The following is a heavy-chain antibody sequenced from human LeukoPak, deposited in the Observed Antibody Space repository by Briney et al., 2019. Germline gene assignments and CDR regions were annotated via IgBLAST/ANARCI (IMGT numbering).Heavy chain of an antibody. J-gene: IGHJ5*02. CDR3: ARLKLTDNWFDP. CDR1: GGSISSYY. D-gene: IGHD5-24*01. CDR2: IYTSGST. Sequence: PETLSLTCTVSGGSISSYYWSWIRQPAGKGLEWIGRIYTSGSTNYNPSLKSRVTISVDTSKNQFSLKLSAVTAAVTAVDYCARLKLTDNWFDPWGQGTLVTVSS. V-gene: IGHV4-4*07.